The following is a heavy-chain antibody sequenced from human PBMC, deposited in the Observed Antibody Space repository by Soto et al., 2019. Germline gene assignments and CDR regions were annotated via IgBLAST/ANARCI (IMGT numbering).Heavy chain of an antibody. J-gene: IGHJ4*02. CDR3: ARVPHRFRSSSNYI. D-gene: IGHD6-6*01. CDR2: IYSGGST. Sequence: PGGSLRLSCAVSGFTFSTYAMAWVRQAPGKGLEWVSLIYSGGSTFYTDSVRGRFIISRDNSKNTLYLQMNSLRAEDTAMYYCARVPHRFRSSSNYIWGQGTLVTVS. CDR1: GFTFSTYA. V-gene: IGHV3-53*01.